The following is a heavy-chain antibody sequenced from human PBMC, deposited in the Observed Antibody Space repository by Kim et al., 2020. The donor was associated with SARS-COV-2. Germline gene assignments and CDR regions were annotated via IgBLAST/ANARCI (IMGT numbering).Heavy chain of an antibody. D-gene: IGHD5-12*01. Sequence: ASVKVSCKASGYTLSNYGVSWVRQAPGQGLEWMGRINGDNGYTNYAQHLQGRVTMTTDTSTSTAYMELRSLRSDDTAMYYCARDKSRYSGYDLDYWGQGTLVTVSS. CDR3: ARDKSRYSGYDLDY. CDR2: INGDNGYT. V-gene: IGHV1-18*04. CDR1: GYTLSNYG. J-gene: IGHJ4*02.